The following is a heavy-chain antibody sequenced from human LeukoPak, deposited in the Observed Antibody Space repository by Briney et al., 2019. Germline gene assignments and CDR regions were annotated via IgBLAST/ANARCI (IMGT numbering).Heavy chain of an antibody. Sequence: PSGTLSLTCAVSGGSISSSNWWSWVRQPPGKGLEWIGEIYHSGSTNYNPSLKSRVTISVDKSKNQFSLKLSSVTAADTAVYYCARGPSGDSSGYYPTYWGQGTLVTVSS. CDR1: GGSISSSNW. V-gene: IGHV4-4*02. CDR3: ARGPSGDSSGYYPTY. J-gene: IGHJ4*02. CDR2: IYHSGST. D-gene: IGHD3-22*01.